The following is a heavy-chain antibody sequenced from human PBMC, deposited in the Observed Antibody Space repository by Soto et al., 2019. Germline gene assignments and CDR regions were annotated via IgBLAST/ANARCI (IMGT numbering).Heavy chain of an antibody. Sequence: LSLTCTVSGGSISSGGYYWSWIRQHPGKGLEWIGYIYYSGSTYYNPSLKSRVTISVDTSKNQFSLKLSSVTAADTAVYYCARDSRQRASSSFYYYYGMDVWGQGTTVTVSS. V-gene: IGHV4-31*03. CDR3: ARDSRQRASSSFYYYYGMDV. CDR1: GGSISSGGYY. J-gene: IGHJ6*02. D-gene: IGHD6-6*01. CDR2: IYYSGST.